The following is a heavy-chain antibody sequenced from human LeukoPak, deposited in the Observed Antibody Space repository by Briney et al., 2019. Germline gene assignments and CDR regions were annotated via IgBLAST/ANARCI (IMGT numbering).Heavy chain of an antibody. V-gene: IGHV4-34*01. CDR1: GGSFSGYY. Sequence: SETLSLTCAVYGGSFSGYYWSWIRQPPGKRLEWIGEINHSGSTNYNPSLKSRVTISVDTSKNQFSLKLSSVTAADTAVYYCARGTRSSFLTIFGVAPGGYFDYWGQGTLVTVSS. CDR2: INHSGST. J-gene: IGHJ4*02. D-gene: IGHD3-3*01. CDR3: ARGTRSSFLTIFGVAPGGYFDY.